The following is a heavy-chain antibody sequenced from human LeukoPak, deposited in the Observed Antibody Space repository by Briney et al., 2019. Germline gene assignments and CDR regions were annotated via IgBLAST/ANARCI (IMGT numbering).Heavy chain of an antibody. CDR1: GFTFSSYA. D-gene: IGHD3-22*01. CDR2: ISGSGGST. V-gene: IGHV3-23*01. Sequence: PGGSLTLSCAASGFTFSSYAMSWVRQAPGKGLEWVSAISGSGGSTYYADSVKGRFTISRDNSKNTLYLQMNSLGAEDTAVYYCATKYYYDSRGAFDIWGQGTMVTVSS. J-gene: IGHJ3*02. CDR3: ATKYYYDSRGAFDI.